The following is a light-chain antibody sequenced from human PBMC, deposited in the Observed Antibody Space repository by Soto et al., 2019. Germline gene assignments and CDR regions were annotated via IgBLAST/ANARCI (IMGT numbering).Light chain of an antibody. J-gene: IGLJ1*01. V-gene: IGLV2-8*01. Sequence: QSALAQPPSASGSPGQSVTIPCTGTYSDIGADNYVSRYQQRPRXAPKPIIYEVSKLPSGVPHRILASKSGNTASLTVSGLQAADETNYYCSSFKGTNSFLFGTGTKVTVL. CDR2: EVS. CDR3: SSFKGTNSFL. CDR1: YSDIGADNY.